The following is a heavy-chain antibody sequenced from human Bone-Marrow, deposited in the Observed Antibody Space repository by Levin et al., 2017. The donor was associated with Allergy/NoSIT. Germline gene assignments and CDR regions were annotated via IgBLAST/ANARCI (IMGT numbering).Heavy chain of an antibody. D-gene: IGHD3/OR15-3a*01. CDR2: IYTSGST. V-gene: IGHV4-61*02. J-gene: IGHJ6*04. CDR3: AGAGGYVDYLDV. Sequence: SETLSLTCTVSGGSISSGNYYWSWIRQPAAKGLELVGRIYTSGSTDYNPSLKSRVTISVDTSKNQFSLQLTSVTAADTAVYYCAGAGGYVDYLDVWGKGTTVTVSS. CDR1: GGSISSGNYY.